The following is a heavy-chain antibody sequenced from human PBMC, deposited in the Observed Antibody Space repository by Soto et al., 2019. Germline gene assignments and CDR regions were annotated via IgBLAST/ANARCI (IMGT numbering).Heavy chain of an antibody. CDR2: INHSGST. V-gene: IGHV4-34*01. D-gene: IGHD1-26*01. CDR1: GGSFSGYY. Sequence: ASETLSLTCAVYGGSFSGYYCSWIRQPPWKGLEWIGEINHSGSTNYKPSLKSRVTISVDTSKNQFSLELSSVTAAETAVYYCARESGAALDYWGQGTLVTVSS. J-gene: IGHJ4*02. CDR3: ARESGAALDY.